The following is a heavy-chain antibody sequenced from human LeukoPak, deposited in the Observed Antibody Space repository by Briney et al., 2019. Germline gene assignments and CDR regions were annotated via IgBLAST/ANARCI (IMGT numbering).Heavy chain of an antibody. CDR2: IYTSGST. Sequence: SETLSLTCTVSGGSISSHYWSWIRQPAGKGLEWIGRIYTSGSTNYNPSLKSRVTMSVDTSKNQFSLKLSSVTAADTAVYYCARDPTRHCSSTSCYQRAFDIWGQGTMVTVSS. CDR1: GGSISSHY. D-gene: IGHD2-2*01. CDR3: ARDPTRHCSSTSCYQRAFDI. V-gene: IGHV4-4*07. J-gene: IGHJ3*02.